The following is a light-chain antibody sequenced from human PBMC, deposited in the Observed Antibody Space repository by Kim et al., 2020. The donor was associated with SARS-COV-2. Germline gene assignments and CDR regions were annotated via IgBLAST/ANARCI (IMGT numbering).Light chain of an antibody. Sequence: GQSVTISCPGTSRDVGGYNYVSWYQQHPGKAPKLMIYEVSKRPSGVPDRFSGSKSGNTASLTVSGLQAEDEADYYCSSYAGSNNVVFGGGTQLTVL. V-gene: IGLV2-8*01. J-gene: IGLJ2*01. CDR1: SRDVGGYNY. CDR2: EVS. CDR3: SSYAGSNNVV.